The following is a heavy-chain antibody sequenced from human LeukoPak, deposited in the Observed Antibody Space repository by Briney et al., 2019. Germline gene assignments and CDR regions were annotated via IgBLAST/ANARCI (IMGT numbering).Heavy chain of an antibody. CDR2: INPNSGGT. V-gene: IGHV1-2*02. D-gene: IGHD6-6*01. Sequence: VASVKVSCKASGYTFTGYYMHWVRQAPGQGLEWMGWINPNSGGTSYAQKFQGRVTMTRDTSISTVYMELSRLRSDGTAVYYCARLKSTISSGWFDPWGQGTLVTVSS. CDR1: GYTFTGYY. J-gene: IGHJ5*02. CDR3: ARLKSTISSGWFDP.